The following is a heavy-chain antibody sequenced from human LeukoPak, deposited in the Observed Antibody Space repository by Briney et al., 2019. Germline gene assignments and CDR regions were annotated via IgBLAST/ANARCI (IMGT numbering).Heavy chain of an antibody. CDR1: GGSISSYY. CDR2: IYYSGST. J-gene: IGHJ5*02. V-gene: IGHV4-59*01. CDR3: ARDHCSGGSCYEGS. Sequence: PSETLSLTRTVSGGSISSYYWSWIRQPPGKGLEWIGYIYYSGSTNYNPSLKSRVTISVDTSKNQFSLKLSSVTAADTAVYYCARDHCSGGSCYEGSWGQGTLVTVSS. D-gene: IGHD2-15*01.